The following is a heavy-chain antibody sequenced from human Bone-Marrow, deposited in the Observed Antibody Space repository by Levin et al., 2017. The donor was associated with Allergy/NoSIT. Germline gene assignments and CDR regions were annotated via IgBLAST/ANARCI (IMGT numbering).Heavy chain of an antibody. Sequence: GGSLRLSCAASGFTFSTYGMNWVRQAPGKGLEWVSSISSTSSSIYYADSVKGRFTISRDNAKNSLYLQMNSLRAEDTAVYYCSRDRSAVQLERPLPFDYWGQGTLVTVSS. V-gene: IGHV3-21*01. J-gene: IGHJ4*02. CDR2: ISSTSSSI. CDR3: SRDRSAVQLERPLPFDY. CDR1: GFTFSTYG. D-gene: IGHD1-1*01.